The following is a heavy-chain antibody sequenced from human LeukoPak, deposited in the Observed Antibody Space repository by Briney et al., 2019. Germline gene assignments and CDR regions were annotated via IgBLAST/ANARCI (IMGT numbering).Heavy chain of an antibody. V-gene: IGHV1-2*02. J-gene: IGHJ4*02. D-gene: IGHD2-2*01. CDR3: ARANFLYCSSSTCLFDY. Sequence: ASVKVACKASGYTLTDYYMHWVRQAPGQGFEWMGWINPNDGDTNYAQKFQGRVTMTRDTSISTAHMEVSRLRSDDTAVYYCARANFLYCSSSTCLFDYWGQGTLVTVSS. CDR2: INPNDGDT. CDR1: GYTLTDYY.